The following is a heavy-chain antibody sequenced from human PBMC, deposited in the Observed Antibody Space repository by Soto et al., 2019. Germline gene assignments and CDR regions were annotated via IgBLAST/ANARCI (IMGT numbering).Heavy chain of an antibody. CDR1: GFTFSSYA. Sequence: GGSLRLSCSASGFTFSSYAMHWVRQAPGKGLEYVSAISSNGGSTYYADSVKGRFTISRDNSKNTLYLQMSSLRAEDTAVYYCVKDLTTVTTYNYYYYGMDVWGQGTTVTVSS. V-gene: IGHV3-64D*08. CDR2: ISSNGGST. D-gene: IGHD4-17*01. J-gene: IGHJ6*02. CDR3: VKDLTTVTTYNYYYYGMDV.